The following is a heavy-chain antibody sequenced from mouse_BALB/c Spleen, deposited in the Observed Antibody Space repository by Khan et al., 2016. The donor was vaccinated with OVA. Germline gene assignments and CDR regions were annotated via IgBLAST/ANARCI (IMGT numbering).Heavy chain of an antibody. CDR1: GYSITSGYG. CDR2: ISYSGST. Sequence: EVQLQESGPGLVKPSQSLSLTCTVTGYSITSGYGWNWIRQFPGNKLEWMGYISYSGSTNSNPSLKSRISITRDTSKNQFFLQLNAVTTEKTATYYCARTARIKYWGQGTTLTVSS. J-gene: IGHJ2*01. D-gene: IGHD1-2*01. CDR3: ARTARIKY. V-gene: IGHV3-2*02.